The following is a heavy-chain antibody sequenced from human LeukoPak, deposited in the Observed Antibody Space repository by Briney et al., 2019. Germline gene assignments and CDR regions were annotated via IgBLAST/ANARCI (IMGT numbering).Heavy chain of an antibody. CDR3: AKDEAPLRYFDWLFLDY. CDR2: ISGSGGST. J-gene: IGHJ4*02. Sequence: SGGSLRLSCAASGFTFSSYAMSWVRQAPGKGLEWVSAISGSGGSTYYADSVKGRFTISRDNSKNTLYLQMNSLRAEDTAVYYCAKDEAPLRYFDWLFLDYWGQGTLVTVSP. CDR1: GFTFSSYA. V-gene: IGHV3-23*01. D-gene: IGHD3-9*01.